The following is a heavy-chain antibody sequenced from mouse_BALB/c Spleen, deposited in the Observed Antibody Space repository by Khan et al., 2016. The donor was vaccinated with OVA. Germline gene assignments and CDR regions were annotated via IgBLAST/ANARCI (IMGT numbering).Heavy chain of an antibody. Sequence: EVELVESGGGLVKPGGSLRLSCEASGFTFSSYSMSWVSQTPEKRLEWIATITSGGSYTYYPDSVQGRFTISRDNAKNTLYLQMSSLKSEDSAIDYCSRDRNYYGSSFDFDYWGQGTTLTVSS. D-gene: IGHD1-1*01. CDR1: GFTFSSYS. CDR2: ITSGGSYT. V-gene: IGHV5-6-4*01. CDR3: SRDRNYYGSSFDFDY. J-gene: IGHJ2*01.